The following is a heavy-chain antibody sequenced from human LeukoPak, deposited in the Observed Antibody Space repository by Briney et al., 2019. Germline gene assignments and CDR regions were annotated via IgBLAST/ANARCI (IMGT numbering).Heavy chain of an antibody. Sequence: SETLSLTCAVSGGSFSGYYWSWIRQPPGKGLEWIGEINHSGSTNYNPSLKSRVTISVDTSKNQFSLKLSSVTAADTAVYYCARAMPDCSSTSCYSVWGQGTLVTVSS. D-gene: IGHD2-2*01. J-gene: IGHJ4*02. CDR1: GGSFSGYY. V-gene: IGHV4-34*01. CDR2: INHSGST. CDR3: ARAMPDCSSTSCYSV.